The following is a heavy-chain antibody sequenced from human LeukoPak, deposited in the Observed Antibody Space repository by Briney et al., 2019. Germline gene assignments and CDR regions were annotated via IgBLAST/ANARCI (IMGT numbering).Heavy chain of an antibody. V-gene: IGHV1-18*04. Sequence: ASVKVSCKASGYTFTSYGISWVRQAPGQGLEWMGWISAYNGNTNYAQKLQGRVTMTTDTSTSPAYMELRSLRSDDTAVYYCARGVSYYYDSSGYYDYWGQGTLVTVSS. CDR1: GYTFTSYG. CDR2: ISAYNGNT. CDR3: ARGVSYYYDSSGYYDY. J-gene: IGHJ4*02. D-gene: IGHD3-22*01.